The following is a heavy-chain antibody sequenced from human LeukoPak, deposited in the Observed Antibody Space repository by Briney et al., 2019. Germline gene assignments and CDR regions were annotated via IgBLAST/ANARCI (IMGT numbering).Heavy chain of an antibody. D-gene: IGHD3-3*01. J-gene: IGHJ4*02. CDR1: GGSISSYY. Sequence: SETLSLTCTVSGGSISSYYWSWIRQPPGKGLEWIGYNYYSGSTNYNPSLKSRVTISVDTSKNQFSLRLNSVTAADTAVYYCTRLSTYYDFWSPLDYWGQGTLVTVSS. CDR2: NYYSGST. CDR3: TRLSTYYDFWSPLDY. V-gene: IGHV4-59*01.